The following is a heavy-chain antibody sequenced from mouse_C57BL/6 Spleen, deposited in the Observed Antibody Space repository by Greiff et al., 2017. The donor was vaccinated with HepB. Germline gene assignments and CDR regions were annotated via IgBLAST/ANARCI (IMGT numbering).Heavy chain of an antibody. CDR3: ARSRYSYAMDY. CDR1: GYTFTSYW. CDR2: IDPSDSYT. Sequence: QVQLKQPGAELVKPGASVKLSCKASGYTFTSYWMQWVRQRPGQGLEWIGEIDPSDSYTNYNQKFKGKATLTVATSSSTAYMQLSSLTSEDSAVYYCARSRYSYAMDYWGQGTSVTVSS. J-gene: IGHJ4*01. V-gene: IGHV1-50*01.